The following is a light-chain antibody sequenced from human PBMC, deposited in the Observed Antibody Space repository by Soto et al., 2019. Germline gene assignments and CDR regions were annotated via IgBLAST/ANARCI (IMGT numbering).Light chain of an antibody. J-gene: IGKJ1*01. CDR1: QAVNTR. CDR3: HQRQSWPRT. V-gene: IGKV3-11*01. Sequence: EIVLTQSPATLSSFPGDRVTLSCRASQAVNTRLAWYQHKPRQAPRLLIYLASNRAAGVPARFSGSGSGTDFTLTISDVETEDFAVYYCHQRQSWPRTFGQGTTVDIK. CDR2: LAS.